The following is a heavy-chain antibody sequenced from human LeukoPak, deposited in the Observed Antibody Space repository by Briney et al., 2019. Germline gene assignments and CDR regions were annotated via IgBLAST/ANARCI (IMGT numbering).Heavy chain of an antibody. Sequence: PSETLSLTCTVSGGSISSYYWSWIRQPPGEGLEWIGYIYYSGSTNYNPSLKSRVTISVDTSKNQFSLKLSSVTAADTAVYYCARVHGSGSQLGAYYFDYWGQGTLVTVSS. V-gene: IGHV4-59*01. D-gene: IGHD3-10*01. CDR2: IYYSGST. CDR1: GGSISSYY. CDR3: ARVHGSGSQLGAYYFDY. J-gene: IGHJ4*02.